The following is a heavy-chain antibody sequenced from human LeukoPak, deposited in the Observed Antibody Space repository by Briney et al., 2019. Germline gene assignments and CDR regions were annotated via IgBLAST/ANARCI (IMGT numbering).Heavy chain of an antibody. D-gene: IGHD1-26*01. CDR3: AKVVGPDTLRLSGSYWEGDY. CDR2: VIGSGRDT. V-gene: IGHV3-23*01. J-gene: IGHJ4*02. Sequence: GGSLRLACAASGFTFSSYAMNWVRQVPGKRLEWVSSVIGSGRDTYHADSVKGRFTISRDNSKNTLYLQMNSLRAEDTAVYYCAKVVGPDTLRLSGSYWEGDYWGQGTLVTVSS. CDR1: GFTFSSYA.